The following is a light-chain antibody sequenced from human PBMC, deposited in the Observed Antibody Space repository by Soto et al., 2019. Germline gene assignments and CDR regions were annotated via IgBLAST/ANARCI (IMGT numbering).Light chain of an antibody. J-gene: IGKJ1*01. Sequence: DIQMTQSPSTLSGSVGDRVTITCRASQTISSWLAWYQQKPGKAPKLLIYKASTLKSGVPSRFSGSGSGTEFTLTISSLQPDDFATYDCQPYNSYSEAVGQGTQVEIK. CDR1: QTISSW. CDR3: QPYNSYSEA. V-gene: IGKV1-5*03. CDR2: KAS.